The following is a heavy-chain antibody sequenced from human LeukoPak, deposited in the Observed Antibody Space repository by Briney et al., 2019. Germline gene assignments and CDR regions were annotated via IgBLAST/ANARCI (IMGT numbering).Heavy chain of an antibody. D-gene: IGHD3-3*01. CDR2: ISGDGGST. CDR3: AKAIVYYDFWSGFSPPGYYFDY. Sequence: GGSLRLSCAASGFTCDDYAMHWVRQAPGKGLEWVSLISGDGGSTYYADSVKGRFTISRDNSKNSLYLQMNSLRTEDTALYYCAKAIVYYDFWSGFSPPGYYFDYWGQGTLVTVSS. J-gene: IGHJ4*02. CDR1: GFTCDDYA. V-gene: IGHV3-43*02.